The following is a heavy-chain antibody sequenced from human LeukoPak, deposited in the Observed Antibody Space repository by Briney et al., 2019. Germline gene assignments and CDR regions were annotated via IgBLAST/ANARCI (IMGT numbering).Heavy chain of an antibody. V-gene: IGHV3-23*01. CDR2: ISGSGCST. D-gene: IGHD6-19*01. J-gene: IGHJ4*02. CDR3: AKQGLLAVAGETDYFDY. CDR1: GFTFSSYA. Sequence: PGRSLRLSCAASGFTFSSYAMSWIRQAPGKGLEWVSAISGSGCSTYYADSVKGRFTIARDNSKTTLYLQMNSLRAEDTAVYYCAKQGLLAVAGETDYFDYWGQGTLVTVSS.